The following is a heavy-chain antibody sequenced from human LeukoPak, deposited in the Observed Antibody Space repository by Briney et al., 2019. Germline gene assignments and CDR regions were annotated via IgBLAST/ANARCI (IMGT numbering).Heavy chain of an antibody. Sequence: ASVKVSCKASGGTFSSYAISWVRQAPGQGLEWMGGIIPIFGTANYAQKFQGRVTITADESTSTAYMELSSLRSEDTAVYYCARNRGGSTNWDYYYYYMDVWGKGTTVTVSS. D-gene: IGHD7-27*01. J-gene: IGHJ6*03. V-gene: IGHV1-69*01. CDR2: IIPIFGTA. CDR1: GGTFSSYA. CDR3: ARNRGGSTNWDYYYYYMDV.